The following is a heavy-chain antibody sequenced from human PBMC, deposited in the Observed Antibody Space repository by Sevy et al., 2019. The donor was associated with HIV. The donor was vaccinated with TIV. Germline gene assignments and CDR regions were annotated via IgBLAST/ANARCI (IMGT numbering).Heavy chain of an antibody. D-gene: IGHD3-22*01. Sequence: GGSLRLSCAASGFTFSSYWMSWVRQAPGKGLEWVANIKQDGSEKYYVDSVKGRFTISRDNAKNSLYLKMNSLGAEETAVYYCARGPYYYDSSGYYYGEAFYWGQGTLVTVSS. CDR1: GFTFSSYW. CDR2: IKQDGSEK. J-gene: IGHJ4*02. CDR3: ARGPYYYDSSGYYYGEAFY. V-gene: IGHV3-7*01.